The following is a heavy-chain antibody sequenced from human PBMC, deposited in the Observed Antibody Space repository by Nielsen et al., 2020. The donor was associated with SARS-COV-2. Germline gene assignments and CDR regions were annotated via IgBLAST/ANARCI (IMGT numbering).Heavy chain of an antibody. D-gene: IGHD3-22*01. J-gene: IGHJ3*02. CDR2: IYYSGST. Sequence: SETLSLTCTVSGGSISSSSYYWGWIRQPPGKGLEWIGSIYYSGSTYYNLSLKSRVTISVDTSKNQFSLKLSSVTAADTAVYYCARQDYYDSSGPGDDAFDIWGQGTMVTVSS. V-gene: IGHV4-39*01. CDR3: ARQDYYDSSGPGDDAFDI. CDR1: GGSISSSSYY.